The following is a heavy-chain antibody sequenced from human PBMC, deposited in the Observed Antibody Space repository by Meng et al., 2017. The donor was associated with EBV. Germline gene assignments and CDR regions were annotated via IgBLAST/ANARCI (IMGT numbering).Heavy chain of an antibody. Sequence: QLQLQESGPGLVKPSXXXXRTXTVSGGSISSSSYYWGWIRQPPGKGLEWIGSIYYSGSTYYNPSLKSRVTISVDTSKNQFSLKLSSVTAADTAVYYCARSSPVRFGELSNWGQGTLVTVSS. J-gene: IGHJ4*02. D-gene: IGHD3-10*01. V-gene: IGHV4-39*07. CDR1: GGSISSSSYY. CDR2: IYYSGST. CDR3: ARSSPVRFGELSN.